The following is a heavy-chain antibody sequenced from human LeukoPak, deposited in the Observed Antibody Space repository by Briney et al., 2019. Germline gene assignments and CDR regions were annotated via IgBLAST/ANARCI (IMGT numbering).Heavy chain of an antibody. CDR1: GFIFSNYY. CDR2: IQEDGSAT. CDR3: ARRKEVQTTFDC. V-gene: IGHV3-7*01. J-gene: IGHJ4*02. Sequence: GGSLRLSCAASGFIFSNYYMGWVRQAPGKGLEWVADIQEDGSATYYVDSVKGRFTIPRDNAKNSLDLQMNSLRAEDTAVYFCARRKEVQTTFDCWGQGTLVTVSS. D-gene: IGHD1-14*01.